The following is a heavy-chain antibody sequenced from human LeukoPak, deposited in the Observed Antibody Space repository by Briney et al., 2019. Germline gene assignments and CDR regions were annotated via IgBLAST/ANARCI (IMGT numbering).Heavy chain of an antibody. CDR2: ISSSSSYI. D-gene: IGHD2-8*01. CDR1: GFTFSSYS. Sequence: GGSLRLSCAASGFTFSSYSMNWVRQAPGKGLEWDSSISSSSSYIYYADSVKGRFTISRDNAKNSLNLQMNSLRAEDTAVYYCASEEWFDYWGQGTLVTVSS. J-gene: IGHJ4*02. CDR3: ASEEWFDY. V-gene: IGHV3-21*01.